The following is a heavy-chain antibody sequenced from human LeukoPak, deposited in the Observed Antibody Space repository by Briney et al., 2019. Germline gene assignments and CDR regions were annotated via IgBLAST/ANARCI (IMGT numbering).Heavy chain of an antibody. Sequence: ASVKVSCKASGYIFTGYHMHWVRQAPGQGLEWMGWINPNSGGTSYAQKFQGRVTMTRHTSISTAYMELSRLTSDDTAVYYCARDPNYHYDASGYTLGFWGQGTLVTVSS. V-gene: IGHV1-2*02. J-gene: IGHJ4*02. CDR1: GYIFTGYH. CDR3: ARDPNYHYDASGYTLGF. D-gene: IGHD3-22*01. CDR2: INPNSGGT.